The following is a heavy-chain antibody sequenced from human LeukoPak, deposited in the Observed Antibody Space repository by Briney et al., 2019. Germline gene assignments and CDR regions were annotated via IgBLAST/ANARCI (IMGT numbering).Heavy chain of an antibody. J-gene: IGHJ4*02. Sequence: EASVKVSCKTSGYTFTSYNMHWVRLGPRQGLEWMGVVNPSSGDTSFEQKFKGRVTMTRDTSTNTVYMELSSVRSEDTAVYYCARSSVTFSFDYWGQGTLVTVSS. D-gene: IGHD3-16*01. CDR1: GYTFTSYN. CDR3: ARSSVTFSFDY. CDR2: VNPSSGDT. V-gene: IGHV1-46*01.